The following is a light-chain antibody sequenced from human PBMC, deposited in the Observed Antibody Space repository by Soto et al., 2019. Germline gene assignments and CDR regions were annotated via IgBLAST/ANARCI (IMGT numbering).Light chain of an antibody. CDR2: EVS. V-gene: IGLV2-14*01. CDR3: SSYTSTLYVL. J-gene: IGLJ2*01. CDR1: SSDVGGYNY. Sequence: QSALTQPASVSGSPGQSITISCTGTSSDVGGYNYVSWYQHHPGKAPKLMIYEVSNRPSGVSNRFSGSKSGNTASLTISGLQAEDEADYYCSSYTSTLYVLFGGGTQLTVL.